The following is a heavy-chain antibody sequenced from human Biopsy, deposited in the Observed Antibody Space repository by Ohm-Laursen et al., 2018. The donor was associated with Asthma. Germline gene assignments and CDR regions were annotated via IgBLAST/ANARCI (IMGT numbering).Heavy chain of an antibody. CDR1: GVALSGYT. J-gene: IGHJ4*02. CDR3: AAGRTSLQGESLI. D-gene: IGHD2/OR15-2a*01. CDR2: IVFASGAT. V-gene: IGHV1-58*01. Sequence: VASVKVSCNASGVALSGYTFEWVRQARGLGLEWIAWIVFASGATNYAQNFQDRLTVTRDMSAGSASMELRGLSSTDTAVYYCAAGRTSLQGESLIWGQGTLVIVSS.